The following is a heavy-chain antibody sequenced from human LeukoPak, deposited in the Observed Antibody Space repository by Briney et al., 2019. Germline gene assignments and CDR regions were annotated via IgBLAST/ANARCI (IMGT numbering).Heavy chain of an antibody. CDR1: GFTFSDYG. Sequence: GTPLRLSCAASGFTFSDYGIHWVRQAPGKGLEWTASIWNDGSHPYYADSVTGRITISRDNSKNTVYLLMNSLRAEDTAVYYCARDYSSGWYVNYWGQGTLVTVSS. CDR3: ARDYSSGWYVNY. J-gene: IGHJ4*02. V-gene: IGHV3-33*01. CDR2: IWNDGSHP. D-gene: IGHD6-19*01.